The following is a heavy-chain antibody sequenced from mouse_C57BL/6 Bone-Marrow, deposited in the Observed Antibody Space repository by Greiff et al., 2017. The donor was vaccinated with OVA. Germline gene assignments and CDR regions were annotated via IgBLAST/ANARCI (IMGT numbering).Heavy chain of an antibody. D-gene: IGHD2-3*01. CDR1: GYTFTGYW. J-gene: IGHJ2*01. Sequence: VQLQQSGAELMKPGASVKLSCKATGYTFTGYWIEWVKQRPGHGLEWIGEILTGSGSTNYNEKFKGKATFTADTSSNTAYMQLSSLTAEDSDIYYCAIYDGYFHFDYWGQGTTLTVSS. V-gene: IGHV1-9*01. CDR2: ILTGSGST. CDR3: AIYDGYFHFDY.